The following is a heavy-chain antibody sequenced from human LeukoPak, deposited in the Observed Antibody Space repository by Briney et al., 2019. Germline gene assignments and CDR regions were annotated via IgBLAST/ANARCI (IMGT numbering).Heavy chain of an antibody. CDR1: GGTFSGYA. V-gene: IGHV1-69*04. D-gene: IGHD4-23*01. CDR3: ARGMVAVVTTDY. J-gene: IGHJ4*02. CDR2: IIPILGIA. Sequence: SVKVSCKASGGTFSGYAISWVRQAPGQGLEWMGRIIPILGIANYAQKFQGRVTITADKSTSTAYMELSSLRSEDTAVYYCARGMVAVVTTDYWGQGTLVTVSS.